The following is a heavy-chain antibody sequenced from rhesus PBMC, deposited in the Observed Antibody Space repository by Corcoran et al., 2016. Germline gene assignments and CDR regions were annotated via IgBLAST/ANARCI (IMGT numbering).Heavy chain of an antibody. CDR3: AREYNWNYYFDY. CDR1: GGSISSNY. Sequence: QLQLQESGPGLVKPSETLSLTCAVSGGSISSNYWNWIRQPPGKGLEWIGRISGSGGSTDYNPSLKSRVTISTVTSTNQFSLKMSSVTAADTAVYYCAREYNWNYYFDYWGQGVLVTVSS. D-gene: IGHD1-26*01. V-gene: IGHV4-173*01. CDR2: ISGSGGST. J-gene: IGHJ4*01.